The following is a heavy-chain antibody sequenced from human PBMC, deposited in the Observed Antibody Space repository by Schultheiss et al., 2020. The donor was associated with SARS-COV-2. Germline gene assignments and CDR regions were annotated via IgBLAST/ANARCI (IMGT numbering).Heavy chain of an antibody. J-gene: IGHJ4*02. CDR2: IKSKTDGGTT. Sequence: GGSLRLSCAASGFTFSSYSMNWVRQAPGKGLEWVGRIKSKTDGGTTDYAAPVKGRFTISRDDSKNTLYLQMNSLRAEDTAVYYCARDRRFDYWGQGTLVTVSS. CDR1: GFTFSSYS. CDR3: ARDRRFDY. V-gene: IGHV3-15*01.